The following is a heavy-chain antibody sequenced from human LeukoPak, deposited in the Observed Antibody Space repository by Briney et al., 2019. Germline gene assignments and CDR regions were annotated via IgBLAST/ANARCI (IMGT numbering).Heavy chain of an antibody. Sequence: GGSLRLSCAASGVTLSSYWMHWVRQAPGKGLVWVSRINSDGSSTTYADSVKGRFTISRDNAKNTLYLQMNSLRVEDTAVYYCAREGRVSGYDFDFWGQGTLVTVSS. D-gene: IGHD5-12*01. CDR2: INSDGSST. J-gene: IGHJ4*02. V-gene: IGHV3-74*03. CDR3: AREGRVSGYDFDF. CDR1: GVTLSSYW.